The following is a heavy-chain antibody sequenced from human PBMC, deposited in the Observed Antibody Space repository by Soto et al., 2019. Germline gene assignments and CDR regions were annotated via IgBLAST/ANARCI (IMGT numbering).Heavy chain of an antibody. Sequence: QVQLVQSGAEVKKPGASVKVSCKASGYTFTSYDINWVRQATGQGLEWMGWMNPNSGNTGYAQKFQGRVTMTRNTSISTAYMELSSLRSEDTAVYYCARSSNPHYGDPSDYWGQGTLVTVSS. D-gene: IGHD4-17*01. CDR1: GYTFTSYD. V-gene: IGHV1-8*01. J-gene: IGHJ4*02. CDR3: ARSSNPHYGDPSDY. CDR2: MNPNSGNT.